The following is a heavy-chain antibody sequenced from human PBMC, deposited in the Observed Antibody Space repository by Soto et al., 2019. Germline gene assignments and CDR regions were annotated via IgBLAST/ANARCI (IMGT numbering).Heavy chain of an antibody. CDR1: GGSINNYY. D-gene: IGHD2-2*01. CDR3: ARHAVAGYCISTSCYGWFDP. J-gene: IGHJ5*02. CDR2: IYYSGST. V-gene: IGHV4-39*01. Sequence: SETLSLTCTVSGGSINNYYWGWIRQPPGKGLEWIGSIYYSGSTYYNPSLKSRVTISVDTSKNQFSLKLSSVTAADTAVYYCARHAVAGYCISTSCYGWFDPWGQGTLVTVSS.